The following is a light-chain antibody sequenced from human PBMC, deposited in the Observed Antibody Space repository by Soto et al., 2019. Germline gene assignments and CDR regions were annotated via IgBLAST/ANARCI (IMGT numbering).Light chain of an antibody. V-gene: IGKV1-5*01. CDR1: QSISSW. J-gene: IGKJ3*01. CDR2: DAS. Sequence: DIQMTQSPSTLSASVGDRVTITCRASQSISSWLAWYQQKPGKAPKLLIYDASSLESGVPSRFGGSGSGTEFTLTISSLQPDDFATYYCQQYNSYSATFGPGTKVDIK. CDR3: QQYNSYSAT.